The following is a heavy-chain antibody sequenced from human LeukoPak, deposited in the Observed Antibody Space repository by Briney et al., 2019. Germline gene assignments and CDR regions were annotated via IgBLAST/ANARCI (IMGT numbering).Heavy chain of an antibody. V-gene: IGHV3-7*01. Sequence: GGSLRLSCLASGFTFSNSWMTWVRQAPGRGLEWVANIKEDGSDKQYVDSARGRLTISRDNAKNSVSLQMDGLRAEDTAVYHCVRESDVWSGPGIGRPLDVWGKGTTVTVSS. J-gene: IGHJ6*04. CDR3: VRESDVWSGPGIGRPLDV. CDR1: GFTFSNSW. CDR2: IKEDGSDK. D-gene: IGHD3-3*01.